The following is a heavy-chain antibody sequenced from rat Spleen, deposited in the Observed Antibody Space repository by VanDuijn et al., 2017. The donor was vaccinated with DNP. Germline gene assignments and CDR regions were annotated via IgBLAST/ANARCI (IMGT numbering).Heavy chain of an antibody. CDR2: ISTNGGDDT. D-gene: IGHD1-10*01. CDR3: ARVNNNLYYGLDV. V-gene: IGHV5-46*01. CDR1: GFTFSDFP. Sequence: EVQLVESGGGLVQPGGSMKLSCAASGFTFSDFPMAWVRQTPTKGLEWFATISTNGGDDTDYRDSVKGRFTISRDNAKNTLYRQMNSLRSEDTATYYCARVNNNLYYGLDVWGQGTSVTVSS. J-gene: IGHJ4*01.